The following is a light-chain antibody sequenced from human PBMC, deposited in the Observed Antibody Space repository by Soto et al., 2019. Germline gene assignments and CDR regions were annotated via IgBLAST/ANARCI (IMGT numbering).Light chain of an antibody. CDR3: CSYAGSSTLV. Sequence: QSVLTQPASVSGSPGQSITISCTGTSSDVGSYNLVSWYQHHPGKAPKLMIYEVSKRPSGVSNRFSGSKSGNTASLTISGIQAEDEADYYCCSYAGSSTLVFGTGTKLTVL. J-gene: IGLJ1*01. V-gene: IGLV2-23*02. CDR2: EVS. CDR1: SSDVGSYNL.